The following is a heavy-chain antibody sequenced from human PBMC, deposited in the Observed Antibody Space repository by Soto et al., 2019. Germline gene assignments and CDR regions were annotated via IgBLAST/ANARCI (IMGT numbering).Heavy chain of an antibody. J-gene: IGHJ5*02. D-gene: IGHD3-3*01. CDR3: ARVRGIEWYWFDP. V-gene: IGHV6-1*01. Sequence: SQTLSLTCAISGDSVSSNIAAWKCIRQSPSRGLEWLGRTYYRSKWYNDYAVSVKSRITINPDTSKNQFSLQLSSVTPEDTAVYYCARVRGIEWYWFDPWGQGTLVTVSS. CDR2: TYYRSKWYN. CDR1: GDSVSSNIAA.